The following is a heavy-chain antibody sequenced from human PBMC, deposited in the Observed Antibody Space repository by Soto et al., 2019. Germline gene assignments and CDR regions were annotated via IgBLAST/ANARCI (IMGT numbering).Heavy chain of an antibody. CDR1: GFSLTTGGEG. J-gene: IGHJ4*02. Sequence: QITLKESGPTLVKPTETLTLTCSFSGFSLTTGGEGVCWVRQPPGEALEWLALIYWDDDERYSPSLKTRLTITKDPSKNQVVLIMTNMDPVDTDTSFCAHSRNLITEDAQVGDFDYWGQGTLVTVSS. CDR2: IYWDDDE. CDR3: AHSRNLITEDAQVGDFDY. V-gene: IGHV2-5*02. D-gene: IGHD3-10*01.